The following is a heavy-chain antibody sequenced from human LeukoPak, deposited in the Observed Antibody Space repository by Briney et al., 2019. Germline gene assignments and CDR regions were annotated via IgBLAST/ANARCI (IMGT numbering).Heavy chain of an antibody. Sequence: GGSLRLSCAASGFTFSSYAMSWVRQAPGKGLEWVSAISGSGGSTYYADSVKGRSTISRDNSKNTLYLQMNSLRAEDTAVYYCAKDWDYDSSGYYDYWGQGTLVTVSS. CDR2: ISGSGGST. J-gene: IGHJ4*02. V-gene: IGHV3-23*01. CDR1: GFTFSSYA. D-gene: IGHD3-22*01. CDR3: AKDWDYDSSGYYDY.